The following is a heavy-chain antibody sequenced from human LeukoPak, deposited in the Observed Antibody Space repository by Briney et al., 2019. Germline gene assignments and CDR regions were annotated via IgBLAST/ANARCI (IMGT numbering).Heavy chain of an antibody. Sequence: SETLSLTCTVSGGSISSSSYYWGWIRQPPGKGLEWIGSIYYSGSTYYNPSLKSRVTISVDTSKNQFSLKLSSVTAADTAVYYCARATSTGDYVPFFDYWGQGTLVTVSS. CDR2: IYYSGST. D-gene: IGHD4-17*01. CDR1: GGSISSSSYY. J-gene: IGHJ4*02. V-gene: IGHV4-39*07. CDR3: ARATSTGDYVPFFDY.